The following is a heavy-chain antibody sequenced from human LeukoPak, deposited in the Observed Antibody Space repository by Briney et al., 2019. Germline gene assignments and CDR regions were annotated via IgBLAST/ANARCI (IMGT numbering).Heavy chain of an antibody. J-gene: IGHJ4*02. V-gene: IGHV3-74*01. CDR2: INSDGSWT. CDR1: GNYW. CDR3: VSFYETY. D-gene: IGHD2-2*01. Sequence: PGGSLRLSCAASGNYWMHWVRQAPGKGLVWVSHINSDGSWTSYADSVKGRFTISKDNAKNTVCLQMNNLRAEDTAAYYCVSFYETYWGRGTLVTVSS.